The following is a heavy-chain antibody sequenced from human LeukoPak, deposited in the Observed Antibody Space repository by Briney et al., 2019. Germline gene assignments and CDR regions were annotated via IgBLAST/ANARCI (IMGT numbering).Heavy chain of an antibody. J-gene: IGHJ3*02. CDR3: AREAGYYYDSSGYYPDAFDI. Sequence: ASVKVSCKASGYTFTGYYMHWVRQAPGRGLEWMGWINPNSGGTNYAQKFQGWVTMTRDTSISTAYMELSRLRSDDTAVYYCAREAGYYYDSSGYYPDAFDIWGQGTMVTVSS. CDR2: INPNSGGT. CDR1: GYTFTGYY. D-gene: IGHD3-22*01. V-gene: IGHV1-2*04.